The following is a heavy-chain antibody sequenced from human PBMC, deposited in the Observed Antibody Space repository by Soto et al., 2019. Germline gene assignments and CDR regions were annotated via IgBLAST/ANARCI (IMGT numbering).Heavy chain of an antibody. CDR3: AGTAYTCGLRFDP. D-gene: IGHD5-18*01. CDR1: GDSSSTSTYS. CDR2: IYRSGVP. Sequence: SETLSLTCSFSGDSSSTSTYSWSWIRQPPGKALEWVGFIYRSGVPSYNPSLKSRVSISLDTSRNQCSLKVRSVTAADTGVYYCAGTAYTCGLRFDPWGPRTPVTVSS. J-gene: IGHJ5*02. V-gene: IGHV4-30-2*01.